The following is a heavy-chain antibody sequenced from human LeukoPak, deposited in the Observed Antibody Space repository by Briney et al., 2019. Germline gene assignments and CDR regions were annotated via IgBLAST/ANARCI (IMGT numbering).Heavy chain of an antibody. Sequence: PGGSLRLSCAASGFTFSSYGMHWVRQAPGKGLEWVAVISYDGSNKYYADSVKGRFTISRDNSKNTLYLQMNSLRAEDTAVYYCAKDPRYYGSGRTPPDYGMDVWGQGTTVTVSS. CDR1: GFTFSSYG. J-gene: IGHJ6*02. V-gene: IGHV3-30*18. D-gene: IGHD3-10*01. CDR2: ISYDGSNK. CDR3: AKDPRYYGSGRTPPDYGMDV.